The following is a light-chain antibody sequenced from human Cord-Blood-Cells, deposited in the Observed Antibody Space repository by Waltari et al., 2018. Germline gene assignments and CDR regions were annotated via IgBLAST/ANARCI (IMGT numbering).Light chain of an antibody. Sequence: DIQMTQSPSSLSASVADRVTITCRASQSISSYLNWYQQKPGKAPKLLIYAASSLQSGVPSRFSGSRSGTDFTLTISSLQPEYFATYYCQQSYSTPYTFGQGTKLEIK. CDR1: QSISSY. V-gene: IGKV1-39*01. CDR3: QQSYSTPYT. CDR2: AAS. J-gene: IGKJ2*01.